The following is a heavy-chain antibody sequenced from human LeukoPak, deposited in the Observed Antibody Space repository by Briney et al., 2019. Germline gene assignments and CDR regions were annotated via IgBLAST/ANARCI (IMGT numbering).Heavy chain of an antibody. J-gene: IGHJ3*02. CDR1: GGSISSSSYY. CDR2: IYYSGST. CDR3: ASPYSGSYKTAFDI. V-gene: IGHV4-39*07. D-gene: IGHD1-26*01. Sequence: PSETLSLTCTVSGGSISSSSYYWGWIRQPPGKGLEWIGSIYYSGSTYYNPSLKSRVTISVDTSKNQFSLKLSSVTAADTAVYYCASPYSGSYKTAFDIWGQGTMVTVSS.